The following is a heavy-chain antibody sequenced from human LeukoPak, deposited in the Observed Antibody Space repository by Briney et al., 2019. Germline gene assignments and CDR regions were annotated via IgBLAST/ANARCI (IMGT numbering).Heavy chain of an antibody. CDR3: AREGLSSCPFDY. Sequence: SCKVFGYTLTELSMHWVRQAPGKGLEWVAVISYDGSNKYYADSVKGRFTISRDNSKNTLYLQMSSLRAEDTAVYYCAREGLSSCPFDYWGQGTLVTVSS. CDR2: ISYDGSNK. D-gene: IGHD3-10*01. CDR1: GYTLTELS. V-gene: IGHV3-30*15. J-gene: IGHJ4*02.